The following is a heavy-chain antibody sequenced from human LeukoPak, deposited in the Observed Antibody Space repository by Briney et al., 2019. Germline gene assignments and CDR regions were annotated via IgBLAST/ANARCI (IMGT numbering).Heavy chain of an antibody. V-gene: IGHV4-39*07. CDR3: ARVRGSAEFHYMDV. D-gene: IGHD2-15*01. Sequence: NASETLSLTCTVSGGSISSSSYYWGWIRQPPGKGLEWIGSIYYSGSTNYNPSLKSRVTISVDTSKNQFSLKLSSVTAADTAVYYCARVRGSAEFHYMDVWGKGTTVTVSS. J-gene: IGHJ6*03. CDR1: GGSISSSSYY. CDR2: IYYSGST.